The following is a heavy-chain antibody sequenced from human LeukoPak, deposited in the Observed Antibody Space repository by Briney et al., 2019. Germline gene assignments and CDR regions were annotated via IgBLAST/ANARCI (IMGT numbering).Heavy chain of an antibody. Sequence: PGGSLRLSCAVSGFSVTNNYMSWVRQAPGKGLEWVSVFYVGGATYYADSVKGRFTISRDNSENTLYLQMKGLRAEDTAVYYCARGDGYNFFDYWGQGTLVTVSS. CDR3: ARGDGYNFFDY. J-gene: IGHJ4*02. CDR2: FYVGGAT. D-gene: IGHD5-24*01. V-gene: IGHV3-53*01. CDR1: GFSVTNNY.